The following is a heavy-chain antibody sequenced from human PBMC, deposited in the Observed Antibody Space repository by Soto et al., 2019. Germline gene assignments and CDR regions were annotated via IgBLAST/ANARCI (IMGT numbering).Heavy chain of an antibody. CDR3: AASIFYYGMDV. V-gene: IGHV5-51*01. CDR1: GYTFTNYW. J-gene: IGHJ6*02. Sequence: GASLKISCKGSGYTFTNYWIGWVRQMPGKGLEWMGIIYPGDSDTKYNPSFQGQVTISADKSITTTYLRWTSLKASDTAIYYCAASIFYYGMDVWGQGTTVTVSS. CDR2: IYPGDSDT.